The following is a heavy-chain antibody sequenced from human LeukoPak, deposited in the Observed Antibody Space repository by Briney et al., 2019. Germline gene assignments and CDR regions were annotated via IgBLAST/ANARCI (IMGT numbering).Heavy chain of an antibody. CDR2: ISWNSGSI. D-gene: IGHD6-19*01. Sequence: HPGGSLRLSCAASGFTVSNDYMNWVRQAPGKGLEWVSGISWNSGSIGYAESVKGRFTISRDNAKNSLYLQMNSLRAEDTALYYCATSSREGEDSSGWASFDYWGQGTLVTVSS. CDR1: GFTVSNDY. CDR3: ATSSREGEDSSGWASFDY. J-gene: IGHJ4*02. V-gene: IGHV3-9*01.